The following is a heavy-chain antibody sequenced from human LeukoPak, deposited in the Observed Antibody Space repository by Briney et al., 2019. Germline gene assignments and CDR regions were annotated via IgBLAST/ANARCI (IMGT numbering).Heavy chain of an antibody. Sequence: SVKVSSKTSGGTFSSYAISWVCQAPGQGLEWMGGIIPIFVTANYAQKFQGRVTITADESTSTAYMELSSLRSEDTAVYYCARSRDGYKNWFDPWGQGTLVTVSS. V-gene: IGHV1-69*01. CDR1: GGTFSSYA. CDR3: ARSRDGYKNWFDP. D-gene: IGHD5-24*01. CDR2: IIPIFVTA. J-gene: IGHJ5*02.